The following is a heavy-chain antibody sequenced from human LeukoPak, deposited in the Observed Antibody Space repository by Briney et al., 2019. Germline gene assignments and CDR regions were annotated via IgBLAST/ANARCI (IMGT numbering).Heavy chain of an antibody. D-gene: IGHD3-22*01. CDR2: IFYTGSS. CDR3: VRQPYSSGAYYFDY. V-gene: IGHV4-59*08. J-gene: IGHJ4*02. Sequence: SEPLSLTCIVSGGSLSGYYWSWIRQPPGKGLEWIGYIFYTGSSKYNPSLKSRVTMSVDTSKNQFSLNLSSVTAADTAVYYCVRQPYSSGAYYFDYWGQGTLVPVSS. CDR1: GGSLSGYY.